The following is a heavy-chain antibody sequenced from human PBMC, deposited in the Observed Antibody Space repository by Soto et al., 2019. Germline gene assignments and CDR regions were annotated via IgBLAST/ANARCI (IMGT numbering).Heavy chain of an antibody. Sequence: PGGSLRLSCAASGFTFSPYGMHWVRQAPGKGLEWVTSMSYHGNNHYYADSVKGRFIISRDNSKNTLYLEMNSLRTEDTAVYYCARDLSPYGDYESYSYGMDLWGQGTTVTVSS. CDR2: MSYHGNNH. CDR3: ARDLSPYGDYESYSYGMDL. J-gene: IGHJ6*02. V-gene: IGHV3-30*03. D-gene: IGHD4-17*01. CDR1: GFTFSPYG.